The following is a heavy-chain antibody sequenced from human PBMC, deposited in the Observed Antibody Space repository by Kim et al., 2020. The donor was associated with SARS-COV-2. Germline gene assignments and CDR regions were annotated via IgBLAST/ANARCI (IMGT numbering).Heavy chain of an antibody. CDR2: IKSKTDGGTT. D-gene: IGHD6-13*01. V-gene: IGHV3-15*01. CDR1: GFTFSNAW. CDR3: TTDPQLRIAAAGRGDWFDP. Sequence: GGSLRLSCAASGFTFSNAWMSWVRQAPGKGLEWVGRIKSKTDGGTTDYAAPVKGRFTISRDDSKNTLYLQMNSLKTEDTAVYYCTTDPQLRIAAAGRGDWFDPWGQGTLVTVSS. J-gene: IGHJ5*02.